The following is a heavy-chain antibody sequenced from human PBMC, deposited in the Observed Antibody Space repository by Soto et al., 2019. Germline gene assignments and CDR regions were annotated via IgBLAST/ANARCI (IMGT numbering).Heavy chain of an antibody. CDR1: GGSISSYY. V-gene: IGHV4-59*01. D-gene: IGHD1-1*01. J-gene: IGHJ4*02. CDR2: IYYSGST. Sequence: SETLSLTCTVSGGSISSYYWSWIRQPPGKGLEWIGYIYYSGSTNYNPSLKSRVTISVDTSKNQFSLKLSSVTAADTAVYYCGRDASETGFDYWGQGTLVTVSS. CDR3: GRDASETGFDY.